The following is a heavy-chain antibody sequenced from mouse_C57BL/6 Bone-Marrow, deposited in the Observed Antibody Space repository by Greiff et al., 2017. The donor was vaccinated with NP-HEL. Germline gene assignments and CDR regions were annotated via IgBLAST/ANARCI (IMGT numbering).Heavy chain of an antibody. CDR2: IRSKSSNYAT. Sequence: EVQGVESGGGLVQPKGSLKLSCAASGFTFNTYAMHWVRQAPGKGLEWVARIRSKSSNYATYYADSVKDRFTISRDDSKSMLELQMNNLKAEDTAMYYCVRGYYGSSPLAYWGQGTLVTVSA. CDR3: VRGYYGSSPLAY. J-gene: IGHJ3*01. D-gene: IGHD1-1*01. V-gene: IGHV10-3*01. CDR1: GFTFNTYA.